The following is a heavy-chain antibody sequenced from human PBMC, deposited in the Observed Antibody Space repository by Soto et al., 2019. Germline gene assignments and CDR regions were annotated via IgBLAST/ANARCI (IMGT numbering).Heavy chain of an antibody. D-gene: IGHD3-10*01. J-gene: IGHJ4*02. V-gene: IGHV1-8*01. Sequence: QVQLVQSGAEVKKPGASVKVSCKASGYTFTSYDINWVRQATGQGLEWMGWMNPNSGNTGYAQKFQGRVTMTRNTSISPAYMERSRLRSEDTAVYYCARRTNSYYYGSGSYGDDYWGQGTRFTVSS. CDR3: ARRTNSYYYGSGSYGDDY. CDR2: MNPNSGNT. CDR1: GYTFTSYD.